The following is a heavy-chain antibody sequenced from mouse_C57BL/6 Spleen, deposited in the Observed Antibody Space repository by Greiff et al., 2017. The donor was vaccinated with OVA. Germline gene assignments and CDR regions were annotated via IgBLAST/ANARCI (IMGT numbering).Heavy chain of an antibody. Sequence: VQLQQPGAELVKPGASVKLSCKASGYTFTSYWMQWVKQRPGQGLEWIGEIDPSDSYTNYNQKFKGKATLTVDTSSSTAYMQLSSLTSEDSAVYSCARWDTTVVGDFDYWGQGTTLTVSS. CDR3: ARWDTTVVGDFDY. CDR2: IDPSDSYT. CDR1: GYTFTSYW. J-gene: IGHJ2*01. V-gene: IGHV1-50*01. D-gene: IGHD1-1*01.